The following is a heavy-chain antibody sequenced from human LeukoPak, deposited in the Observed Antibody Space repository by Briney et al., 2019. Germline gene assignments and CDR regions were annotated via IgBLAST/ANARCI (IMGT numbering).Heavy chain of an antibody. CDR3: ARERITMVRGVILGQYYFDY. CDR1: GGTFSSYA. V-gene: IGHV1-69*05. J-gene: IGHJ4*02. CDR2: IIPIFGTP. Sequence: ASVKVSCKASGGTFSSYAFSWVRQAPGQGLEWMGGIIPIFGTPNYAQKFQGRITITTDESTSTAYMELSSLRSEDTAVYYCARERITMVRGVILGQYYFDYWGQGTLVTVSS. D-gene: IGHD3-10*01.